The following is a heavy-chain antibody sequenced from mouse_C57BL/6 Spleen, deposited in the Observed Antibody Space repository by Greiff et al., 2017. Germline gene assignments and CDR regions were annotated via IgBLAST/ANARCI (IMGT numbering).Heavy chain of an antibody. CDR3: TRRGLGRGYFDV. Sequence: EVKLMESGGGLVQPGGSMKLSCAASVFTFSDAWMDWVRQSPEKGLEWVAEIRNKANNHATYYAESVKGRFTISRDDSKSSVYLQMNSLRAEDTGIYYCTRRGLGRGYFDVWGTGTTVTVSS. D-gene: IGHD4-1*01. V-gene: IGHV6-6*01. CDR2: IRNKANNHAT. J-gene: IGHJ1*03. CDR1: VFTFSDAW.